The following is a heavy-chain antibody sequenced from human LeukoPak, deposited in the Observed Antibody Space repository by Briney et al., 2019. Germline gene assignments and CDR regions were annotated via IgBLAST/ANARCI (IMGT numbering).Heavy chain of an antibody. CDR3: VKDIETGWLQSYGMDV. Sequence: PGGSLRLSCAASGFTFSSYWMHWVRQAPGKGLVWVSRINSDGSSTSYADSVKGRFTISRGNAKNSLYLQMNSLRTEDTALYFCVKDIETGWLQSYGMDVWGQGTTVTVSS. J-gene: IGHJ6*02. D-gene: IGHD5-24*01. V-gene: IGHV3-74*01. CDR2: INSDGSST. CDR1: GFTFSSYW.